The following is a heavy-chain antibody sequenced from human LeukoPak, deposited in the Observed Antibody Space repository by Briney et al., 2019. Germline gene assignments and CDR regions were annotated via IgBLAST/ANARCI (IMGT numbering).Heavy chain of an antibody. D-gene: IGHD3-10*01. Sequence: GGSLRLSCAASGXTFSSYAMNWVRQAPGKGLEWVSAISGSGDSTYYADSVKGRFTISRDNSKNTLYLQMNSLRAEDTAVYYCAKGSSGSFYSHFDYWGQGTLVTVSS. J-gene: IGHJ4*02. CDR1: GXTFSSYA. CDR2: ISGSGDST. V-gene: IGHV3-23*01. CDR3: AKGSSGSFYSHFDY.